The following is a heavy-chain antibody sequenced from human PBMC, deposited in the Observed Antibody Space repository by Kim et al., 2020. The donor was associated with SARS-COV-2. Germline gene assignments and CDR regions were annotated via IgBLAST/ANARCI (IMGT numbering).Heavy chain of an antibody. CDR3: SKTRSGAYLTFDS. Sequence: AGSVKGRFTISRDNSRRTLFLQLSRLTVEDTAIYYCSKTRSGAYLTFDSWGQGTRVTVS. V-gene: IGHV3-23*01. J-gene: IGHJ4*02. D-gene: IGHD1-26*01.